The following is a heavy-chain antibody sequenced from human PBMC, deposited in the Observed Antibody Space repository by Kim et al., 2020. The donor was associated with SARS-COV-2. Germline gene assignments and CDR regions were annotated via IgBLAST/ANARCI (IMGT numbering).Heavy chain of an antibody. CDR2: IYSGNTT. CDR3: VGGPTRQYV. J-gene: IGHJ6*01. D-gene: IGHD3-16*01. V-gene: IGHV3-66*01. CDR1: GFTVSGYY. Sequence: GGSLRLSCAASGFTVSGYYMSWVRQAPGKGLEWISIIYSGNTTNYAAAVKEGLSTSTENNKNTPVFRLSSLKGEDKAIQYCVGGPTRQYVWG.